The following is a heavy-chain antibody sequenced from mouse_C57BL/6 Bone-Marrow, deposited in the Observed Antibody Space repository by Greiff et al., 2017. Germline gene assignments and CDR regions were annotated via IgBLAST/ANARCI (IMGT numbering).Heavy chain of an antibody. CDR2: IDPETGGT. Sequence: QVQLKESGAELVRPGASVTLSCKASGYTFTDYEMHWVKQTPVHGLEWIGAIDPETGGTAYNQKFKGQAILTADKSSSTAYMELRSLTSEDSAVYYCTRPDCGSFFAYWVHWPLVTVSA. CDR3: TRPDCGSFFAY. CDR1: GYTFTDYE. J-gene: IGHJ3*01. V-gene: IGHV1-15*01. D-gene: IGHD1-1*01.